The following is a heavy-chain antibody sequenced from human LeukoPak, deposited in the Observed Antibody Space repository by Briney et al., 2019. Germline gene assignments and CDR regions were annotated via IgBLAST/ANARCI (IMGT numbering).Heavy chain of an antibody. V-gene: IGHV3-33*06. D-gene: IGHD3-16*01. CDR3: ANGQVEAGGSNAFDI. CDR2: IWYDGSNK. J-gene: IGHJ3*02. Sequence: QPGRSLRLSCAASGFTFSSYGMHWVRQARGKWLEWVAVIWYDGSNKYYADSVKGRFTISRDNSKNTLYLQMNSLRAEDTAVYYCANGQVEAGGSNAFDIWGQGTMVTVSS. CDR1: GFTFSSYG.